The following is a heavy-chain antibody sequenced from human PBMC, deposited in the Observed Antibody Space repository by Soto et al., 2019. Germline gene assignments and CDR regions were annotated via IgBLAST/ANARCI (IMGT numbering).Heavy chain of an antibody. CDR3: AKDGGKDGYFGNWFDP. Sequence: GASVKVSCKASGYTFTDFGISWVRQAPGQGLEWMGWISAYNGNTNYAQKFQGRVTITADESTTTAYMELSSLRSDDTAVYYCAKDGGKDGYFGNWFDPWGQGTLVTVSS. D-gene: IGHD5-12*01. CDR2: ISAYNGNT. CDR1: GYTFTDFG. J-gene: IGHJ5*02. V-gene: IGHV1-18*01.